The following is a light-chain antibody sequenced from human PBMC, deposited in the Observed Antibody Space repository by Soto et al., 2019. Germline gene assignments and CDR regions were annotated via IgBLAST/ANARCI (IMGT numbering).Light chain of an antibody. J-gene: IGKJ5*01. CDR1: QSVPRNY. V-gene: IGKV3D-20*02. CDR2: DVH. CDR3: PQYNNRHPIR. Sequence: IVLTQSPGALSLSPGERATPSCRARQSVPRNYLAWYQPXXGTXXXXLIYDVHNRHTGIQDSFSGSGSGTDLTITISRLQSEDFAVYYCPQYNNRHPIRFGPGTRMEI.